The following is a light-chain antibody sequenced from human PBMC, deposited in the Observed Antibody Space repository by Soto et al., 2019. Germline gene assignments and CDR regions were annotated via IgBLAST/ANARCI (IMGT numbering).Light chain of an antibody. CDR1: QSVSNN. CDR3: QQYNIWPPWT. CDR2: DAS. Sequence: ILMTQSPATLSVSPGERATLSCRASQSVSNNLAWYQQKPGQAPRLLIYDASTRATGIPARFSGSGSGTEFTLTISGLLSEDFAVYYCQQYNIWPPWTFGQGTKAEIK. V-gene: IGKV3-15*01. J-gene: IGKJ1*01.